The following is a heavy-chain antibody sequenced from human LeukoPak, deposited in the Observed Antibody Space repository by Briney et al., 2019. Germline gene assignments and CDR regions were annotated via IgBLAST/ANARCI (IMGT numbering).Heavy chain of an antibody. Sequence: ASVKVSCKASGYTFTSYGISWVRQAPGQGLEWMGWISAYNGNTNYAQKLQGRVTMTTDTSTSTAYMELRSLRSDDTAVYYCARVGRSIVGATSLDWYFDLWGRGTLVTVSS. CDR2: ISAYNGNT. CDR3: ARVGRSIVGATSLDWYFDL. D-gene: IGHD1-26*01. V-gene: IGHV1-18*01. CDR1: GYTFTSYG. J-gene: IGHJ2*01.